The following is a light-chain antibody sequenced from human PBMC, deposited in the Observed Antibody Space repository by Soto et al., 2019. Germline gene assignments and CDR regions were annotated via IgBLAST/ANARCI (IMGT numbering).Light chain of an antibody. Sequence: DMQMTQSPSSLSASLGDSVTIXXRESQSISTYLNWYQQKPGKAPRIXIYAASSLQSGVPSRFSGSGSETDFTLTISSLQPEDFASYFCQQSHSAPWTFGQGTKVDIK. CDR2: AAS. J-gene: IGKJ1*01. V-gene: IGKV1-39*01. CDR1: QSISTY. CDR3: QQSHSAPWT.